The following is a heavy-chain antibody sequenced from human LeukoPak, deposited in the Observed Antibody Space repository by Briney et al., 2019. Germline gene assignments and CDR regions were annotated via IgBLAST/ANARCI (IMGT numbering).Heavy chain of an antibody. J-gene: IGHJ4*02. CDR3: ARGPYGEFDY. CDR2: IIPIFGTA. V-gene: IGHV1-69*05. D-gene: IGHD4-17*01. Sequence: SVKVSCKASGGTFSSYAISWVRQAPGQGLEWMGRIIPIFGTANYAQKFQGRVTITTDESTSTAYMELSSLRSGDTAVYYCARGPYGEFDYWGQGTLVTVSS. CDR1: GGTFSSYA.